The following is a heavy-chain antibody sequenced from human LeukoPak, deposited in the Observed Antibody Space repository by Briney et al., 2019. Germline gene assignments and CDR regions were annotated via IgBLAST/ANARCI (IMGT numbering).Heavy chain of an antibody. V-gene: IGHV4-59*01. D-gene: IGHD3-16*01. CDR2: FDNSGRT. CDR3: ARRWVYDKRAFDA. J-gene: IGHJ3*01. CDR1: GGSISTYY. Sequence: KPSETLSLTCTVSGGSISTYYWSWIRQPPGKGMEWISYFDNSGRTNYNPSLTSRVSISIDPSRNNFSLKLTSVNAADTAVYCCARRWVYDKRAFDAWGQGTTVIVSS.